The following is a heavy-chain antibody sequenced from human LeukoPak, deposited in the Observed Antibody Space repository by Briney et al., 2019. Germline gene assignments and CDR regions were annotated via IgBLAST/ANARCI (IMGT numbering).Heavy chain of an antibody. J-gene: IGHJ6*02. CDR3: ARYADACSGGSCDLGGMDV. CDR2: ISSSSSTI. V-gene: IGHV3-48*04. Sequence: GGSLRLSCAASGFTFSSYSMNWVRQAPGKGLVWVSYISSSSSTIYYADSVKGRFTISRDNAKNSLYLQMNSLRAGDTAVYYCARYADACSGGSCDLGGMDVWGQGTTVTVSS. CDR1: GFTFSSYS. D-gene: IGHD2-15*01.